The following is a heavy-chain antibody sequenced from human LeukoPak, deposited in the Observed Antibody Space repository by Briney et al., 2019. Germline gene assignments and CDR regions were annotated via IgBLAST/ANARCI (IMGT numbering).Heavy chain of an antibody. V-gene: IGHV3-30*18. Sequence: TGGSLRLSCVASGFTFSSYGMYWVRQAPGKGLERVAVVSYDGRYRYYADSVKGRFTISRDNSKSTLYLQMDSLRAEDTAVYYCAKFGVAAGTDYWYFDLWGRGTLVTVSS. D-gene: IGHD6-19*01. CDR2: VSYDGRYR. CDR3: AKFGVAAGTDYWYFDL. CDR1: GFTFSSYG. J-gene: IGHJ2*01.